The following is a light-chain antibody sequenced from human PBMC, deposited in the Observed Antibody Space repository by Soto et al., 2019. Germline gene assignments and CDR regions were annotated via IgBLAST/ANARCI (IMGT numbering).Light chain of an antibody. V-gene: IGKV1-5*01. J-gene: IGKJ4*01. CDR2: DVS. CDR1: QSINNL. CDR3: QQYDSYPLT. Sequence: VQMTQSPSTLSASVGDRVTITCRASQSINNLLAWYQQKPGKAPKFLIYDVSTVESGVPSRFSGSGSGTEFTLTISSLQPEDFATYYCQQYDSYPLTFGGGTKVDIK.